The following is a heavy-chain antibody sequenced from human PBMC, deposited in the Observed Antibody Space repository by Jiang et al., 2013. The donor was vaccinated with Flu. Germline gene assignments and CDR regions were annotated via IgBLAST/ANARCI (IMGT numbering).Heavy chain of an antibody. J-gene: IGHJ4*02. CDR3: AKGLTNFDGVGDD. D-gene: IGHD4/OR15-4a*01. CDR1: RFTFSVYA. Sequence: VQLLESGGGLVEPGGSLRLSCAASRFTFSVYAMSWFRQAPGKGLEWVSTINGHGGSTYYGDSVKGRFTISRDNSKNTLYLQMNSLRAEDTAVYYCAKGLTNFDGVGDDWGQGTLVTVS. V-gene: IGHV3-23*01. CDR2: INGHGGST.